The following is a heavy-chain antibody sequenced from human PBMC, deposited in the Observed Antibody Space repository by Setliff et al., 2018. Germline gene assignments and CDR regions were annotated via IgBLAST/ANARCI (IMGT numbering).Heavy chain of an antibody. V-gene: IGHV3-48*01. D-gene: IGHD2-21*02. CDR1: GFTFSVYS. Sequence: GESLKISCAASGFTFSVYSINWVRQAPGKGLEWISYISSGSNSIYYADSVKGRFTISRDNARNSLYLQMDRLRPEDTAVYYCAKSGGDHCCPLYHHYYMDVWGTGTTVTVS. J-gene: IGHJ6*03. CDR3: AKSGGDHCCPLYHHYYMDV. CDR2: ISSGSNSI.